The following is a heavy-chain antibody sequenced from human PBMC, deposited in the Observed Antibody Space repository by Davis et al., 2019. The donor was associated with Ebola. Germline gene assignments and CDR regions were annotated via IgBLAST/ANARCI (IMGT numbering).Heavy chain of an antibody. V-gene: IGHV4-4*02. CDR2: IYHSGST. D-gene: IGHD3-10*01. J-gene: IGHJ4*02. Sequence: PSETLSLTCAVSGGSISSSHWWSWVRQPPGKGLEWIGEIYHSGSTYYNPSLKSRVTMSVDRSKNQFSLKLRSVTAADTAVYYCASHYYGSGIFDYWGQGTLVTVSS. CDR3: ASHYYGSGIFDY. CDR1: GGSISSSHW.